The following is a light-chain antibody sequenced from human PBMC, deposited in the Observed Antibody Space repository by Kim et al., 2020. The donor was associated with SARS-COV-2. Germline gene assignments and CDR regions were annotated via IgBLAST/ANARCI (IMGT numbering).Light chain of an antibody. V-gene: IGLV3-19*01. CDR3: NSRDSSGSHVV. CDR1: SLRSYY. Sequence: SSELTQDPAVSVALGQTVRITYQGDSLRSYYASWYQQKPGQAPVLVIYGKNNRPSGIPDRFSGSSSGNTASLTITGAQAEDEADYYCNSRDSSGSHVVFG. CDR2: GKN. J-gene: IGLJ2*01.